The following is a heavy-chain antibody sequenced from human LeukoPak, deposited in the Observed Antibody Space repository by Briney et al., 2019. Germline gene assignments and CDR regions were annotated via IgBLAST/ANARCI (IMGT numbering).Heavy chain of an antibody. D-gene: IGHD6-19*01. J-gene: IGHJ5*02. Sequence: SETLSLTCTVSGYSFSSGYFWGWIRQPPGKGLEWIGSIYHSGTTYYNPSLTSRVTISVDTPKNQFSLELSSVTAADTAVYYCARDSSGYYWFDPWGQGTLVTVSS. V-gene: IGHV4-38-2*02. CDR3: ARDSSGYYWFDP. CDR1: GYSFSSGYF. CDR2: IYHSGTT.